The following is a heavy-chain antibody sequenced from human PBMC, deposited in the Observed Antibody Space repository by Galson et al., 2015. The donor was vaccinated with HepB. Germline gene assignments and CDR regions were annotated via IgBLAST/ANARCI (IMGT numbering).Heavy chain of an antibody. CDR1: GGTFSSYA. Sequence: SVKVSCKASGGTFSSYAISWVRQAPGQGLEWMGGIIPIFGTANYAQKFQGRVTITADESTSTAYMELSSLRSEDTAVYYCAVGIAARVYYYYYMDVWGKGTTVTASS. V-gene: IGHV1-69*13. J-gene: IGHJ6*03. D-gene: IGHD6-6*01. CDR3: AVGIAARVYYYYYMDV. CDR2: IIPIFGTA.